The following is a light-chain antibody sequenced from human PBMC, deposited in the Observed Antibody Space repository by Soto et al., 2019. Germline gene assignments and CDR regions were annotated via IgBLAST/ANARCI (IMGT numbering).Light chain of an antibody. CDR3: QLSYSTPLT. CDR1: QSISSY. Sequence: DTVVTHCPSSLSASIGDRVTITCRASQSISSYLNWYQQKPGKAPKLLIYAASSLQSGVPSRFSGSGSGTDFTLTICSLQPEDFATYYCQLSYSTPLTFGGGTKVDI. CDR2: AAS. V-gene: IGKV1-39*01. J-gene: IGKJ4*01.